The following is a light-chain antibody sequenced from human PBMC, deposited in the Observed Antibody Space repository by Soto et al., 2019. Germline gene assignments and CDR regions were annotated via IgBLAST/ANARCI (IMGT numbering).Light chain of an antibody. CDR2: AAS. Sequence: EIMMTQSPATLSVSPGESATLSCRASQSVRTYVAWYQHKPGQAPRLIIHAASTRAAGVPDRFRGSGSETEFTLTISSLKSEDFAVYYCQQYSDWPPYTFGQGTKVEIK. J-gene: IGKJ2*01. CDR3: QQYSDWPPYT. CDR1: QSVRTY. V-gene: IGKV3-15*01.